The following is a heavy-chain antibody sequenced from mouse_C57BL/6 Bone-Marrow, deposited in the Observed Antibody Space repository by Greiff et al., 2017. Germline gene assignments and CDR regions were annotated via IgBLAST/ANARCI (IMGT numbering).Heavy chain of an antibody. J-gene: IGHJ3*01. CDR2: INPSSGYT. D-gene: IGHD1-1*01. Sequence: VQLQQSGAELARPGASVKMSCKASGYTFTSYTMNWVKQRPGQGLEWIGYINPSSGYTKYNQKFKDKATLTADTSSSTAYMQLSSLTSEDSAVYYCAKNYYGSRFADWGQGTLVTVSA. CDR1: GYTFTSYT. V-gene: IGHV1-4*01. CDR3: AKNYYGSRFAD.